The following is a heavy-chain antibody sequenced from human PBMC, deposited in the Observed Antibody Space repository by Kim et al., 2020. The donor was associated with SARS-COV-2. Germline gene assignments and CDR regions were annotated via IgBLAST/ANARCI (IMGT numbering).Heavy chain of an antibody. D-gene: IGHD3-3*01. Sequence: DSVKGRFTISMDNPKNTVYLQVNSLRAEDTAVYYCAKDRWENYNFWTGYSTWGQGTLVTVSS. J-gene: IGHJ5*02. V-gene: IGHV3-23*01. CDR3: AKDRWENYNFWTGYST.